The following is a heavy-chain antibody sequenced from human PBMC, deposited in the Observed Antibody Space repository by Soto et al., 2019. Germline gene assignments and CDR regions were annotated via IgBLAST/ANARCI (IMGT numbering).Heavy chain of an antibody. CDR2: ISASGRST. J-gene: IGHJ2*01. CDR3: TKPFEYQMPSFWFFDV. CDR1: GFSFNSYV. D-gene: IGHD2-2*01. V-gene: IGHV3-23*01. Sequence: EVQLLESGGGLVQPGRSLRLSCAASGFSFNSYVMTWVRQAPGKGLEWVSGISASGRSTYYADSVRGRFTTSRDNSKNTVYLEMNNLRVDDTAVYYCTKPFEYQMPSFWFFDVLGRGSLVTVSP.